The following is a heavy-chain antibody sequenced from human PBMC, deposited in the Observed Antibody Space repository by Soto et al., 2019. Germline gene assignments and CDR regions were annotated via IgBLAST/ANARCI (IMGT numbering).Heavy chain of an antibody. V-gene: IGHV3-23*01. CDR2: IHTGGST. Sequence: GGSLRLSCAASGFTFSSYDMHWVRQTTGRGLEWVSAIHTGGSTYYADSVKGRFTISRDNSKNTLYLQMNSLRAEDTAVYYCAKDQGSSWYEIDYWGQGTLVTVSS. J-gene: IGHJ4*02. CDR1: GFTFSSYD. CDR3: AKDQGSSWYEIDY. D-gene: IGHD6-13*01.